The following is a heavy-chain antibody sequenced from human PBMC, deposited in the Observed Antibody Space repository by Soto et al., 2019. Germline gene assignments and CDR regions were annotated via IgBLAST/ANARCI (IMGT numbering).Heavy chain of an antibody. J-gene: IGHJ6*03. V-gene: IGHV3-48*01. CDR3: TRSAYMDV. CDR2: ISSGSSTI. CDR1: GFTFSSYS. D-gene: IGHD2-2*01. Sequence: EVQLVESGGDLVQPGGSLRLSCAASGFTFSSYSMNWVRQAPGKGLEWVSYISSGSSTIYYADSVKGRFTISRDNAKNSLYLQMDSLRAEDTAVYYATRSAYMDVWGIGTTVTVSS.